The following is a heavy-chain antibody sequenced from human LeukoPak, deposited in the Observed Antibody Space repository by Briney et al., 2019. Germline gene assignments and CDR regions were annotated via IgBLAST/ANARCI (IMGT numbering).Heavy chain of an antibody. D-gene: IGHD3-22*01. CDR1: GFTFSNAW. J-gene: IGHJ4*02. V-gene: IGHV3-15*01. Sequence: GGSLRLSCAASGFTFSNAWMNWVRQAPGKGLEWVGRIKSKAYSGTTNYPAPVKDRITISKDDSKNTLYLQINSLKTEDTAVYYCTTDPGHYYDSLAFDCWGQGTLVTVSS. CDR2: IKSKAYSGTT. CDR3: TTDPGHYYDSLAFDC.